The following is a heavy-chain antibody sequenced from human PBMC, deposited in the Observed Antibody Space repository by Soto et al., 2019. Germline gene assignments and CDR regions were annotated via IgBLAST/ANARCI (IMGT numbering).Heavy chain of an antibody. CDR1: GGSISSCY. J-gene: IGHJ3*02. Sequence: SGTLSLTCTGSGGSISSCYWSWFRQSPGKGLEWIGYVYYSGSTNYNPSLNSRVTISVDTSKNQFSLKMSSVTAADTAVYYCARGDDDTRGQYNNFDIWGQGKRVTVAS. D-gene: IGHD3-22*01. V-gene: IGHV4-59*01. CDR3: ARGDDDTRGQYNNFDI. CDR2: VYYSGST.